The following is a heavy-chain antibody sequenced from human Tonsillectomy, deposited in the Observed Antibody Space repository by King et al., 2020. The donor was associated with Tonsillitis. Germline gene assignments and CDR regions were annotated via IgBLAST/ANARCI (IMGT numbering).Heavy chain of an antibody. CDR2: IWDDGSNK. Sequence: VQLVESGGGVVQPGRSLRLSCAASGFTLSSYGMHWVRQAPGKGLEGVAVIWDDGSNKYYADSVKGRFTISRDNSKNTVYLQMNRLRAEDTAVYYCARDNGYFDYWGQGTLVSVSS. CDR1: GFTLSSYG. V-gene: IGHV3-33*08. J-gene: IGHJ4*02. CDR3: ARDNGYFDY. D-gene: IGHD2-8*01.